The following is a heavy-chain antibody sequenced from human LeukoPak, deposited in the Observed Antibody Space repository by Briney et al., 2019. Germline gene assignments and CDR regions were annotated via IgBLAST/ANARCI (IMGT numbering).Heavy chain of an antibody. Sequence: SETLSLTCTVSGGSVSSGSYYWNWIRQPPGKGLAWIGYIYYSGSTNYNPSLKSRVTISVDTSKNQFSLKLSSVTAADTAVYYCARVLAAAGWFDPWGQGTLVTVSS. CDR3: ARVLAAAGWFDP. V-gene: IGHV4-61*01. CDR2: IYYSGST. J-gene: IGHJ5*02. D-gene: IGHD6-13*01. CDR1: GGSVSSGSYY.